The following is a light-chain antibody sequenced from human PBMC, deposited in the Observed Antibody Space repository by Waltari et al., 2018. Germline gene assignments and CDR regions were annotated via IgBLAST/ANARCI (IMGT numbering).Light chain of an antibody. CDR2: GNS. Sequence: QSVLTQPPSVSGAPGPRVTISCTGSSSNIGAGYAVHRYQQLPGTAPKLLIYGNSNRPSGVPDRFSGSKSGTSASLAITGLQAEDEADYYCQSYDSSLSAYVVFGGGTKLTVL. J-gene: IGLJ2*01. CDR3: QSYDSSLSAYVV. V-gene: IGLV1-40*01. CDR1: SSNIGAGYA.